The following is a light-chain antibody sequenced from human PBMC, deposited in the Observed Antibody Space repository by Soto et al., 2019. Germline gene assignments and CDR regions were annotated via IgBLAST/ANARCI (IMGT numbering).Light chain of an antibody. CDR2: EVS. J-gene: IGLJ1*01. CDR3: SSYTSTSTLYV. Sequence: LTQPASVSGSPGQSITISCTGTSSDVGGYNYVSWYQQHPGKAPKLMIYEVSNRPSGVSNRFSGSKSDNTASLTISGLQAEDEADYYCSSYTSTSTLYVFGTGTKVTVL. CDR1: SSDVGGYNY. V-gene: IGLV2-14*01.